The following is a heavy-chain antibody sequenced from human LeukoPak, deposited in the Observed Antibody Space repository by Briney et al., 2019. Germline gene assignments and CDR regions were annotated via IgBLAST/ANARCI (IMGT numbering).Heavy chain of an antibody. V-gene: IGHV1-8*01. CDR1: GYTFTNYD. CDR2: MNPNSGNT. J-gene: IGHJ4*02. D-gene: IGHD3-10*01. Sequence: ASVKVSCKASGYTFTNYDINWVRQATGQGLEWMGWMNPNSGNTGYAQEFQGRVTMTRNTSISTAYMELSSLRSEDTAVYYCARTAGGSGSYYNGLWGQGTLVTVSS. CDR3: ARTAGGSGSYYNGL.